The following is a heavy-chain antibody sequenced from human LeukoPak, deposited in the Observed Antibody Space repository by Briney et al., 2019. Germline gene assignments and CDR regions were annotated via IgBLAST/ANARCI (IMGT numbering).Heavy chain of an antibody. D-gene: IGHD1-14*01. J-gene: IGHJ4*02. V-gene: IGHV3-23*01. CDR3: ARGLTSVAITHALDY. Sequence: GGSLRLSCAASGFTFSSYAMTWVRQAPGKGLEWVSTISGSAGSTYYADSVKGRFTISRDNSQNTLYLQLSSLRAEDTAVYFCARGLTSVAITHALDYWGQGTLVTVSS. CDR2: ISGSAGST. CDR1: GFTFSSYA.